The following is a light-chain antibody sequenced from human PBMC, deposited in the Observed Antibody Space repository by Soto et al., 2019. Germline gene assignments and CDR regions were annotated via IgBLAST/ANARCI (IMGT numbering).Light chain of an antibody. CDR1: STDVSGRNY. CDR3: CSYTSGTSV. Sequence: QSALTQPASVSGSPGQSITISCTGTSTDVSGRNYVSWYQQHPGKAPKVIIYEVTNRPSGISNRFSGSKSGNTASLTISGLQAEDEADYHCCSYTSGTSVFGTGTKVTVL. CDR2: EVT. J-gene: IGLJ1*01. V-gene: IGLV2-14*01.